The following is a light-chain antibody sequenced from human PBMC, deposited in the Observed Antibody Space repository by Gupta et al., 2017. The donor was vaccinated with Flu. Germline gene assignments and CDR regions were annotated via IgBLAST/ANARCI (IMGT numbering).Light chain of an antibody. CDR2: SGS. V-gene: IGKV2-28*01. Sequence: DIVMTQSPLSLSVTPGGPASISCRSSQSLLHSNGYNYLDWYLQKPGQSPQLLIYSGSNRASGVPDRFSGSGSGTDFTLKISRVEAEDVGVYYCMQALQTPFTFGPGTKVDSK. CDR1: QSLLHSNGYNY. CDR3: MQALQTPFT. J-gene: IGKJ3*01.